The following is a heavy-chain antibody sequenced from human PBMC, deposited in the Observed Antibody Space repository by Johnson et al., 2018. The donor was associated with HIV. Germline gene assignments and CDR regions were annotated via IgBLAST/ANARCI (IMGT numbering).Heavy chain of an antibody. CDR3: AKDQLRGSGWFDAFDI. J-gene: IGHJ3*02. D-gene: IGHD6-19*01. Sequence: VRLVESGGGVVQPGRSLRLSCAASGFTFSSYGMHWVRQAPGKGLEWVSAISGSGGSTYYADSVKGRFTISRDNSKNTLYLQMNSLRAEDTAVYYCAKDQLRGSGWFDAFDIWGQGTMVTVSS. CDR2: ISGSGGST. V-gene: IGHV3-23*04. CDR1: GFTFSSYG.